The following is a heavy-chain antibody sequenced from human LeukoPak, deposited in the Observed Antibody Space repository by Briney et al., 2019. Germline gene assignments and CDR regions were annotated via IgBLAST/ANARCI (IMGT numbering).Heavy chain of an antibody. Sequence: PGGSLRLSCAASGFTFSSYWMTWVRQAPGKGLEWVANIKPDGNEKYYVDSVKGRFTISRDNAKNSLYLQMNSLRAEDTAVYFCARFSFVSGRSVDYWGQGTLVTVSS. CDR2: IKPDGNEK. CDR3: ARFSFVSGRSVDY. V-gene: IGHV3-7*01. J-gene: IGHJ4*02. CDR1: GFTFSSYW. D-gene: IGHD3-16*01.